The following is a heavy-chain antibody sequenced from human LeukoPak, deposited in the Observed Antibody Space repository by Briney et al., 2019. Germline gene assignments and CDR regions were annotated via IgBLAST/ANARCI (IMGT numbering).Heavy chain of an antibody. D-gene: IGHD1-7*01. CDR2: MNPNSGNT. CDR3: AREDSSTGTTGDY. Sequence: ASVKVSCKASGYTFTSYDINWVRQATGQGLEWMGWMNPNSGNTGYAQKFQGRVIITRNTSISTAYMELSSLRSEDTAVYYCAREDSSTGTTGDYWGQGTLVTVSS. CDR1: GYTFTSYD. V-gene: IGHV1-8*03. J-gene: IGHJ4*02.